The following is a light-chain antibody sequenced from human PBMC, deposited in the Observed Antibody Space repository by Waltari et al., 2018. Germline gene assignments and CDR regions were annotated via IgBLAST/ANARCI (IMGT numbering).Light chain of an antibody. V-gene: IGKV4-1*01. CDR3: QQYYSTPLT. Sequence: DIVMTQSPDSLAVSLGERATINCKSSQSVLYSSANKSYLNWYQQKPGQPPKLLIYCASTRESGVPDRISGAGSGTDFTLTISSLQSEDVAVYYCQQYYSTPLTFGGGTKVEIK. CDR1: QSVLYSSANKSY. J-gene: IGKJ4*01. CDR2: CAS.